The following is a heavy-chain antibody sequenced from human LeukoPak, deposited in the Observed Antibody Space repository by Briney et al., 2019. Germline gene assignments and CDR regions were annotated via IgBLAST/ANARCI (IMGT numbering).Heavy chain of an antibody. CDR1: GFTVSTNY. V-gene: IGHV3-53*01. CDR3: ARWDTSLVTPLDP. CDR2: IYSGGNT. Sequence: GGSLRLSCAASGFTVSTNYMTWVRQAPGKGLEWVSVIYSGGNTYYAASVKSGFTISRDNSKNTLYLQMNSLRAVDTAVYYCARWDTSLVTPLDPWGQGTLVTVSS. D-gene: IGHD4-23*01. J-gene: IGHJ5*02.